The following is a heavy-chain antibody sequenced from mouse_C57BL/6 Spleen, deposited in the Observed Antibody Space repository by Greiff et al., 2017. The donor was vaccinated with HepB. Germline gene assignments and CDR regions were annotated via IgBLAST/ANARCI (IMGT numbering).Heavy chain of an antibody. J-gene: IGHJ4*01. CDR2: IYPGSGST. CDR3: ARGDYDLYAMDY. D-gene: IGHD2-4*01. CDR1: GYTFTSYW. V-gene: IGHV1-55*01. Sequence: QVQLQQPGAELVKPGASVKMSCKASGYTFTSYWITWVKQRPGQGLEWIGDIYPGSGSTNYNEKFKSKVTLTVDTSSSTAYMQLSSLTSEDAAVYYCARGDYDLYAMDYWGQGTSVTVSS.